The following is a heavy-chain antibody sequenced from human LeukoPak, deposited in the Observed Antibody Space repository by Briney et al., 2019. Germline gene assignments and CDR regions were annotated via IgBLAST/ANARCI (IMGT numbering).Heavy chain of an antibody. V-gene: IGHV5-51*01. D-gene: IGHD1-26*01. J-gene: IGHJ4*02. CDR1: GYSFTNYW. CDR3: ARHQIVGATRSPFDY. CDR2: IYPGDSDT. Sequence: GESLKISCKGSGYSFTNYWIGWVRQMPGKGLEWMGIIYPGDSDTRYSPSFQGQVTISADKSISTAYLQWSSLKASDTAMYYCARHQIVGATRSPFDYWGQGTLVIVSS.